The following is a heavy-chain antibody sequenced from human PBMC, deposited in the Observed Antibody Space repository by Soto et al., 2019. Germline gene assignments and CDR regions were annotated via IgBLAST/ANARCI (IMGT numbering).Heavy chain of an antibody. CDR3: AKGGVTRSYYYAMDV. CDR2: LSGSGSST. J-gene: IGHJ6*02. Sequence: GGSLRLSCAASGFIFSDYAMSWVRQAPGKGLEWVSALSGSGSSTYYADSVKGRFTISRDNLKNTVSLQMDNLTAEDTAVYYCAKGGVTRSYYYAMDVWGQGTTVTVSS. V-gene: IGHV3-23*01. CDR1: GFIFSDYA.